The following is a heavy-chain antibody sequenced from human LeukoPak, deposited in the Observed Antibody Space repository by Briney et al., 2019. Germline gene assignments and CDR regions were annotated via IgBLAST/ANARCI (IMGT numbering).Heavy chain of an antibody. CDR2: IYTSGST. CDR3: ARDNRRYSSSWYNWFDP. D-gene: IGHD6-13*01. CDR1: GGSISSYY. V-gene: IGHV4-4*07. J-gene: IGHJ5*02. Sequence: SETLSLTCTVSGGSISSYYWSWIRQPAGKGLAWIGRIYTSGSTNYNPSLKSRVTMSVDTSKNQFSLKLSSVTAADTAVYYCARDNRRYSSSWYNWFDPWGQGTLVTVSS.